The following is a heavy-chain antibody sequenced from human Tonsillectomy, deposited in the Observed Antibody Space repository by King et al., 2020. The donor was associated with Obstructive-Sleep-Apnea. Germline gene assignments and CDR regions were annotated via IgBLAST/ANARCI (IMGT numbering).Heavy chain of an antibody. CDR2: IDPSDSYT. Sequence: QLVQSGAEVKKPGESLRISCKGSGYSFTSYWISWVRQMPGKGLEWMGRIDPSDSYTNYSPSFQGHVTISPDKSFSTAYLQWGSLKASDTAMYYCASTQVGTTPSYFDYWGQGTLVTVSS. D-gene: IGHD1-26*01. V-gene: IGHV5-10-1*01. CDR3: ASTQVGTTPSYFDY. CDR1: GYSFTSYW. J-gene: IGHJ4*02.